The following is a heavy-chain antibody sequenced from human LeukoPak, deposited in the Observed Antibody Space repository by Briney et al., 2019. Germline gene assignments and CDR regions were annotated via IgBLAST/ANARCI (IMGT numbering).Heavy chain of an antibody. D-gene: IGHD2-2*01. V-gene: IGHV1-69*02. CDR2: IIPILGIA. CDR3: AVYCSSTSCFRFDP. J-gene: IGHJ5*02. CDR1: GGTFSSYT. Sequence: SVKVTCKASGGTFSSYTISWVRQAPGQGLEWMGRIIPILGIANYAQKFQGRVTITADKSTSTAYMELSSLRSEDTAVYYCAVYCSSTSCFRFDPWGQGTLVTVSS.